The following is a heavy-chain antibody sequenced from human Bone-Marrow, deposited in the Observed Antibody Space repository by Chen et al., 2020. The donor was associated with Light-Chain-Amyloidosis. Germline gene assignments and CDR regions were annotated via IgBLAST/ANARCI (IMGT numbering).Heavy chain of an antibody. V-gene: IGHV3-30-3*01. CDR3: ARAPGYDFPFDY. J-gene: IGHJ4*02. CDR1: GFTFSSYA. Sequence: QVQRVESGGGVVQPGRSRRLPCAASGFTFSSYAMHWVRQAPGKGLEWVAVISYDGSNKYYADSVKGRFTISRDNSKNTLYLQMNSLRAEDTAVYYCARAPGYDFPFDYWGQGTLVTVSS. CDR2: ISYDGSNK. D-gene: IGHD5-12*01.